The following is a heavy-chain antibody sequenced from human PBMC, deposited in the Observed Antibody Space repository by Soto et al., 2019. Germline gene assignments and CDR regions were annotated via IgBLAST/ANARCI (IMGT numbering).Heavy chain of an antibody. J-gene: IGHJ6*03. CDR2: ISSSSSTI. V-gene: IGHV3-48*01. CDR3: ARDANCSGGSCLRYYYYYYYMDV. D-gene: IGHD2-15*01. Sequence: EVQLVESGGGLVQPGGSLRLSCAASGFTFSSYSMNWVRQAPGKGLEWVSYISSSSSTIYYADSVKGRFTISRDNATNSLYLQMISLRAEDTAVYYCARDANCSGGSCLRYYYYYYYMDVWGKGTTVTVSS. CDR1: GFTFSSYS.